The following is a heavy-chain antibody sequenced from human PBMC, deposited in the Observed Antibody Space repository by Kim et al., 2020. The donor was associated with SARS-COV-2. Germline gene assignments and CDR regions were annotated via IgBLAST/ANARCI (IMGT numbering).Heavy chain of an antibody. CDR3: ARGNVGLEQLVF. CDR1: GGSISSGGYY. V-gene: IGHV4-31*03. J-gene: IGHJ1*01. CDR2: IYYSGST. D-gene: IGHD6-13*01. Sequence: SETLSLTCTVSGGSISSGGYYWSWIRQHPGKGLEWIGYIYYSGSTYYNPSLKSRVTISVDTSKNQFSLKLSSVTAADTAVYYCARGNVGLEQLVFGGQGTLVTVSS.